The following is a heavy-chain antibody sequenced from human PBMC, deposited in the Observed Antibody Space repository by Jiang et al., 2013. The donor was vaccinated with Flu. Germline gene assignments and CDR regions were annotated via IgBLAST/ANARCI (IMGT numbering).Heavy chain of an antibody. J-gene: IGHJ6*02. D-gene: IGHD3-10*01. V-gene: IGHV1-69*01. CDR2: IIPIFGTA. Sequence: EVKKPGSSVKVSCKASGGTFSSYAISWVRQAPGQGLEWMGGIIPIFGTANYAQKFQGRVTITADESTSTAYMELSSLRSEDTAVYYCARGGWFGELLFKRPPGWKDYYYGMDVWGQGTTVTVSS. CDR3: ARGGWFGELLFKRPPGWKDYYYGMDV. CDR1: GGTFSSYA.